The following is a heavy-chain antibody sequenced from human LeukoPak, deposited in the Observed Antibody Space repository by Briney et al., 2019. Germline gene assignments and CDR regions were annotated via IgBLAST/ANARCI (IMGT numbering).Heavy chain of an antibody. CDR2: INSDGSSI. V-gene: IGHV3-74*03. J-gene: IGHJ4*02. Sequence: GGSLRLSCVASGFSFSSFWMHWVRQAPGKGLVWVSRINSDGSSITYADSVKGRFTMSRDNAKNTLYLQMNSLRAEDTAVYYCTRTLDYWGQGTLVTVSS. CDR3: TRTLDY. CDR1: GFSFSSFW.